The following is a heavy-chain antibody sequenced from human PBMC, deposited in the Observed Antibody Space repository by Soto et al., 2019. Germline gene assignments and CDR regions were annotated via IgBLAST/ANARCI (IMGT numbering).Heavy chain of an antibody. V-gene: IGHV1-24*01. CDR2: FDPEDGET. Sequence: SVKVSCKVSGYTLTELSMHWVRQAPGKGLEWMGGFDPEDGETIYAQKFQGRVTMTEDTSTDTAYMELSSLRSEDTAVYYCATSELVVVAATGLVYDYWGQGTLVTVSS. J-gene: IGHJ4*02. CDR3: ATSELVVVAATGLVYDY. D-gene: IGHD2-15*01. CDR1: GYTLTELS.